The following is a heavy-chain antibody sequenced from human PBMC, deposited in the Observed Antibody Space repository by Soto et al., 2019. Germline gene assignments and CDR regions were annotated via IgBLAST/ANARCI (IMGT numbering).Heavy chain of an antibody. J-gene: IGHJ6*02. D-gene: IGHD6-19*01. Sequence: GGSLRLSCAASGFTFSSYAMSWVRQAPGKGLEWVSAISGSGGSTYYADSVKGRFTISRDNSKNTLYLQMNSLRAEDTAVYYCAKASVAGPSLIDYYYGMDVWGQGTTVTVSS. CDR3: AKASVAGPSLIDYYYGMDV. V-gene: IGHV3-23*01. CDR2: ISGSGGST. CDR1: GFTFSSYA.